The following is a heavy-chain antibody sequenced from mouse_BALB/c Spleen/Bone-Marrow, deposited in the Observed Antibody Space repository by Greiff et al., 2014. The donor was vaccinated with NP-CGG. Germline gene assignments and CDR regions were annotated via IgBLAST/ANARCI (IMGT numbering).Heavy chain of an antibody. Sequence: EVHLVESGGGLVQPGGSLRLSCATSGFTFTDYYMSWVRQPPGKALEWLGFIRNKANGYTTEYSASVKGRFTISRDNSQSILYPQMNTLRAEDSATYYCARDKNYGSYWYFDVWGAGTTVTVSS. J-gene: IGHJ1*01. CDR3: ARDKNYGSYWYFDV. CDR1: GFTFTDYY. D-gene: IGHD2-1*01. CDR2: IRNKANGYTT. V-gene: IGHV7-3*02.